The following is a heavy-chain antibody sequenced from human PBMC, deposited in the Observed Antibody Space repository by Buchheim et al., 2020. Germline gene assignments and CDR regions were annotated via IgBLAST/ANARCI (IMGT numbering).Heavy chain of an antibody. CDR2: ISYDGSNK. J-gene: IGHJ6*02. V-gene: IGHV3-30*03. D-gene: IGHD1-7*01. Sequence: QVQLVESGGGVVQPGRSLRLSCAASGFTFSSYGMHWVRQAPGEGLEWVAVISYDGSNKYYADSVKGRFTISRDNSKNTLYLQMNSLRAEDTAVYYCASEGNWNYYYYYYYGMDVWGQGTT. CDR1: GFTFSSYG. CDR3: ASEGNWNYYYYYYYGMDV.